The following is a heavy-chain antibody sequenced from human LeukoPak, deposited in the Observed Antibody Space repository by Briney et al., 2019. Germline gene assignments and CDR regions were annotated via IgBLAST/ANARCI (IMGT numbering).Heavy chain of an antibody. D-gene: IGHD3-10*01. CDR2: IYTSGST. Sequence: TLFLTCTVSGGSISSGSYYWSWIRQPAVKGLEWIGRIYTSGSTNYNPSLKSRVTISIDTSKNQFSLRLSSVTAADTAVFYCARDSPGILDYWGQGTLVTVSS. CDR1: GGSISSGSYY. CDR3: ARDSPGILDY. V-gene: IGHV4-61*02. J-gene: IGHJ4*02.